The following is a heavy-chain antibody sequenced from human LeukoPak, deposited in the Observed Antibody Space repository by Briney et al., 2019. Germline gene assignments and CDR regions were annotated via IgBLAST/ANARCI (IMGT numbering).Heavy chain of an antibody. V-gene: IGHV4-39*01. CDR3: ARRAHDILTGYLD. CDR2: IYYSGST. CDR1: GGSISSSSYY. Sequence: SETQSLTCTVSGGSISSSSYYWGWIRQPPGKGLEWIGSIYYSGSTYYNPSLKSRVTISVDTSKNQFSLKLSSVTAADAAVYYRARRAHDILTGYLDWGQGTLVTVSS. J-gene: IGHJ4*02. D-gene: IGHD3-9*01.